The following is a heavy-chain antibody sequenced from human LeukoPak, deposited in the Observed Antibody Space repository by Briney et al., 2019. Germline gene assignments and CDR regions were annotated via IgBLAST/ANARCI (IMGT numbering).Heavy chain of an antibody. CDR2: IIPILGTA. Sequence: SVKVSCKASGGTFSSYAISWVRQAPGQGLEWMGGIIPILGTANYAQKFQGRVTITADESTSTAYMELSSLRSEDTAVYYCARVSDYCSSTSCYDNYYYYYMDVWGKGTTVTVSS. V-gene: IGHV1-69*13. J-gene: IGHJ6*03. CDR3: ARVSDYCSSTSCYDNYYYYYMDV. CDR1: GGTFSSYA. D-gene: IGHD2-2*01.